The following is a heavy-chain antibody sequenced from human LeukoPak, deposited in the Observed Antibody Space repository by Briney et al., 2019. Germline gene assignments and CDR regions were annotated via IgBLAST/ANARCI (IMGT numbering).Heavy chain of an antibody. V-gene: IGHV3-9*01. CDR1: GFTFDDYA. CDR2: ISWNSGSI. CDR3: AKDSPYDSSDY. Sequence: GGSLRLSCAASGFTFDDYAMHWVRQAPGKGLEWVSGISWNSGSIGYADSVKGRFTISRDNSKNTLYLQMNSLRAEDTAVYYCAKDSPYDSSDYWGQGTLVTVSS. D-gene: IGHD3-22*01. J-gene: IGHJ4*02.